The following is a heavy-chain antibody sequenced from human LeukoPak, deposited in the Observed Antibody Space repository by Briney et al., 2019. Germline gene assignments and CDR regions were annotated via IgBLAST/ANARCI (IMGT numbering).Heavy chain of an antibody. V-gene: IGHV3-9*03. J-gene: IGHJ6*03. CDR3: AKGVGTSYHYHMDV. Sequence: SGGSLRLSCAASGFTFDEYAMHSVRQPPGKGLEWVSGISWNSYDIGYADSVKGRFTISRDNAKNSLYLQMNSLRAEDMALYYCAKGVGTSYHYHMDVWGKGTTVIVSS. D-gene: IGHD1-26*01. CDR1: GFTFDEYA. CDR2: ISWNSYDI.